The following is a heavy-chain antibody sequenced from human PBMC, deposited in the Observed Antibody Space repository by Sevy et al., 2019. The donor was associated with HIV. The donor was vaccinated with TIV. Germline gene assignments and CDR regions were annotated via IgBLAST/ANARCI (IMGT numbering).Heavy chain of an antibody. D-gene: IGHD3-9*01. Sequence: GGSLRLSCVASRLAFDTFSMNWVRQAPGRGLEWVASISNRGTFISYADSVRGRFTISRDNAGNSLYLQMDTLRVEDTGLYYCAGQGPRYDTFTWGQGTLVTVSS. CDR3: AGQGPRYDTFT. CDR1: RLAFDTFS. CDR2: ISNRGTFI. J-gene: IGHJ5*02. V-gene: IGHV3-21*01.